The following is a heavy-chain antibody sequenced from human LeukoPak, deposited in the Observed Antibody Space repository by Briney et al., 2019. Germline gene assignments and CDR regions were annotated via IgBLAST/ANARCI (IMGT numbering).Heavy chain of an antibody. J-gene: IGHJ6*04. V-gene: IGHV1-69*06. CDR2: IIPIFGTA. CDR1: GGTFSNYA. CDR3: ARAVDIVVVPAAYPYYYYGMDV. D-gene: IGHD2-2*01. Sequence: ASVKVSCKASGGTFSNYAISWVRQAPGQGLEWMGGIIPIFGTANYAQKFQGRVTITADKSTSTAYMELSSLRSEDTAVYYCARAVDIVVVPAAYPYYYYGMDVWGKGTTVTVSS.